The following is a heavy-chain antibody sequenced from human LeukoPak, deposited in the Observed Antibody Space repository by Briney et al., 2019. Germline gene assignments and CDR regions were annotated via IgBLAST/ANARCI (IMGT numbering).Heavy chain of an antibody. Sequence: GGSLRLSCAASGFTLSSYGMHWVRQAPGKGLEWVAFIRYDGSNKYYADSVKGRFTISRDNSKNTLYLQMNSLRAEDTAVYYCAKLPAIGAGYYYYGMDVWGQGTTVTVSS. CDR2: IRYDGSNK. D-gene: IGHD2-21*01. CDR3: AKLPAIGAGYYYYGMDV. CDR1: GFTLSSYG. J-gene: IGHJ6*02. V-gene: IGHV3-30*02.